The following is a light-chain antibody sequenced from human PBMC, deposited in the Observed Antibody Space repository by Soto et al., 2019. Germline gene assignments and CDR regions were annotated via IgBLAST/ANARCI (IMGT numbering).Light chain of an antibody. CDR1: QSVISN. Sequence: EIVMTQSPATLSVSPGERATLSFRASQSVISNLAWYQQKPGQARRRLIYGTSTRATGIPARLSGSGSGPECTLTIIILHAEDFGLYSYQHYIRCPRTLNQGTKVVI. CDR3: QHYIRCPRT. J-gene: IGKJ1*01. CDR2: GTS. V-gene: IGKV3-15*01.